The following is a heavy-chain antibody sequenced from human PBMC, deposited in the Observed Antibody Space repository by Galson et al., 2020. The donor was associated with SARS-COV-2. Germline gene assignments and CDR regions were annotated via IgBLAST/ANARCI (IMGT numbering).Heavy chain of an antibody. J-gene: IGHJ1*01. Sequence: TGGSLRLSCVASEFTFSRFWMSWVRQAPGKGLEWVANIKEDGTAKYYADSVKGRFTISRDNAENSLYLQMESLTAEDTAVYYCARDHTYYFDTSGYVDFQDWGQGTLVTVSS. CDR1: EFTFSRFW. D-gene: IGHD3-22*01. CDR3: ARDHTYYFDTSGYVDFQD. V-gene: IGHV3-7*01. CDR2: IKEDGTAK.